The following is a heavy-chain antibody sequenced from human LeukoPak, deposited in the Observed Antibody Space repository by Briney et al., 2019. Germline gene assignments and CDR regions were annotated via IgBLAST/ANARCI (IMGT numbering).Heavy chain of an antibody. D-gene: IGHD3-16*02. Sequence: PSETLSLTCTVSSGSISNYYWSWIRQPPGKGLEWIGYIYYSGSTNYNPSLKSRVTISVDKSKNQFSLKLSSVTAADTAVYYCARTSYRYYYYYYMDVWGKGTTVTVSS. CDR3: ARTSYRYYYYYYMDV. V-gene: IGHV4-59*12. CDR1: SGSISNYY. CDR2: IYYSGST. J-gene: IGHJ6*03.